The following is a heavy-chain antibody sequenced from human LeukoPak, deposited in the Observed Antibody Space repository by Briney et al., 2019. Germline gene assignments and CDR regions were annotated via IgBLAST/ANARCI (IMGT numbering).Heavy chain of an antibody. CDR1: GYTFTGYY. Sequence: ASVKVSCKASGYTFTGYYMYWVRQAPGQGLEWMGWINPHSGGTKNAQQFQGRVTMTRDTSISTAYMEVSRLTSDDTAVYYCARVRGQNYFASGVHWGQGTLVTVSS. J-gene: IGHJ4*02. V-gene: IGHV1-2*02. CDR2: INPHSGGT. CDR3: ARVRGQNYFASGVH. D-gene: IGHD3-10*01.